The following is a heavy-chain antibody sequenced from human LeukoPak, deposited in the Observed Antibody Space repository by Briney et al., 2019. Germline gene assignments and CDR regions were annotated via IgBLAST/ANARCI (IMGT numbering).Heavy chain of an antibody. D-gene: IGHD3-10*02. CDR2: IKQDGSEK. CDR3: AELGITMIGGV. Sequence: GGSLRLSCAPSGFTSSSYWMSWVRQAPGKGLEWVANIKQDGSEKYYVDSVKGRCTISRDNAKNSLYLQMNSLRAEDRAVYYCAELGITMIGGVWGKGPTVTISS. V-gene: IGHV3-7*01. J-gene: IGHJ6*04. CDR1: GFTSSSYW.